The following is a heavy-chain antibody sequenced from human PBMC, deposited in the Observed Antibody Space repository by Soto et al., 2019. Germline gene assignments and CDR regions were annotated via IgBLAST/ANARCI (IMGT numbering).Heavy chain of an antibody. J-gene: IGHJ3*02. CDR1: GFPLSSSA. V-gene: IGHV3-23*01. CDR2: TSGSGGST. Sequence: GRSLRLSCAASGFPLSSSAMSLVRQAPGKGLEWVSATSGSGGSTYYASSVKGRFTISRDNYKHKLYLQMNSLRAEDTSGYYCAKRGENRNAFVIWGQGTRVTV. D-gene: IGHD7-27*01. CDR3: AKRGENRNAFVI.